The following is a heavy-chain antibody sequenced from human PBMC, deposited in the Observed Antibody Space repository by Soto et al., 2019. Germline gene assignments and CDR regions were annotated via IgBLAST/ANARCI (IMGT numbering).Heavy chain of an antibody. D-gene: IGHD6-13*01. J-gene: IGHJ4*02. CDR2: ISISSTNI. CDR1: GFTFSSYG. CDR3: ARGGAGNAYY. V-gene: IGHV3-48*01. Sequence: GGSLRLSCAASGFTFSSYGMNWVRQAPGKGLEWVSYISISSTNIHYADSVKGRFTISRDNAKNSLYLQMNGLGAEDTAVYYCARGGAGNAYYWGQGILVTVSS.